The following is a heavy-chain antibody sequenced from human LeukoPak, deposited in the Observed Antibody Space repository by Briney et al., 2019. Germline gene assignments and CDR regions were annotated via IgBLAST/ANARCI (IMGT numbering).Heavy chain of an antibody. CDR1: GFTFSSFW. CDR3: AKRGYSNIRSI. D-gene: IGHD6-13*01. CDR2: IKHDGSEK. Sequence: PGGSLRLSCAASGFTFSSFWMSWVRQAPGKRLEWVANIKHDGSEKYYVDSVKGRFTISRDNAKNSLYLQMNSLRAEDTAVYCCAKRGYSNIRSIWGRGTLVTVSS. V-gene: IGHV3-7*05. J-gene: IGHJ2*01.